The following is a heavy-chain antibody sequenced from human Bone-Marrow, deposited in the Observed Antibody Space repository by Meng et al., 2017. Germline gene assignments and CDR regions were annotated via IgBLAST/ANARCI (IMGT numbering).Heavy chain of an antibody. CDR2: ISSSSSYI. CDR1: GFTFSSYS. D-gene: IGHD1-26*01. J-gene: IGHJ4*02. V-gene: IGHV3-21*01. CDR3: AEGGGSHY. Sequence: GESLKISCAASGFTFSSYSMNWVRQAPGKGLEWVSSISSSSSYIYYADSVKGRFTISRDNAKNSLYLQMNSLRAEDTAVYYCAEGGGSHYWGQGTLVTVSS.